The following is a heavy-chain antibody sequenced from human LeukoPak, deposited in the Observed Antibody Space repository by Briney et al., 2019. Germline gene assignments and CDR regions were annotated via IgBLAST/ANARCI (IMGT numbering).Heavy chain of an antibody. D-gene: IGHD4-17*01. CDR3: AKDPGYGDYVTYFDY. CDR2: ISYDGSNN. J-gene: IGHJ4*02. CDR1: GFSFNSFP. Sequence: PGRSLRLSCAASGFSFNSFPMHWVRQAPGKGPEWVAIISYDGSNNFYADSVKGRFTISRDNSKNTLYLQMNSLRAEDTAVYYCAKDPGYGDYVTYFDYWGQGTLVTVSS. V-gene: IGHV3-30-3*01.